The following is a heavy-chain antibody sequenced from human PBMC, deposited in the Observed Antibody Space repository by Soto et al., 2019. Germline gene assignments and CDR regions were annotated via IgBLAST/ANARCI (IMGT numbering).Heavy chain of an antibody. D-gene: IGHD2-2*01. J-gene: IGHJ3*02. CDR1: GFTFSGSN. CDR2: MRSKGNSYAT. V-gene: IGHV3-73*02. Sequence: EVQLVESGGGLVQPGGSLKLSCAASGFTFSGSNMHWVRQASGKGLEWVGRMRSKGNSYATEYGASVKGRFSISRDYSKNTAYLEMNSLKTEDTAVYFCTGQSSSRIREASDIWGQGTMVTVSS. CDR3: TGQSSSRIREASDI.